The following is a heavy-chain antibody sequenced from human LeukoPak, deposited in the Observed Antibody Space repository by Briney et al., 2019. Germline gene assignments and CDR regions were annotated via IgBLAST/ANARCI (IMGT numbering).Heavy chain of an antibody. D-gene: IGHD6-19*01. Sequence: PGGSLRLSCAASRSTFSTSGMHWVRQAPGKGLEWVAVISFDGRTESYADSVKGRFTISRDNSKNTLYLQMNSLTAEDTALYYCAKQVAASFYIDSWGQGTLVTVSS. CDR1: RSTFSTSG. J-gene: IGHJ4*02. V-gene: IGHV3-30*18. CDR3: AKQVAASFYIDS. CDR2: ISFDGRTE.